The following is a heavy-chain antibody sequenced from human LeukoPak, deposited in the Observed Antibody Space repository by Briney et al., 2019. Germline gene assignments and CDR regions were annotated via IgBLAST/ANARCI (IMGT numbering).Heavy chain of an antibody. V-gene: IGHV3-48*01. D-gene: IGHD1-26*01. CDR2: ISSGSSTI. J-gene: IGHJ4*02. CDR3: ARVTVGATADYFDY. Sequence: PGGSLRLSCAASGFTFSTYSMNWVRQAPGRGLERLSYISSGSSTIYYADSVKGRFTISRDNARNSLYLQMNGLRAEDTAVYYCARVTVGATADYFDYWGQGTLVTVSS. CDR1: GFTFSTYS.